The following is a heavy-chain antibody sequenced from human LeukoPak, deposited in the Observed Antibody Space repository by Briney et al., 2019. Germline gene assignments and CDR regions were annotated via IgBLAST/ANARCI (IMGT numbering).Heavy chain of an antibody. CDR1: GGSISSYY. CDR3: ARDAYNWNYDYYMDV. V-gene: IGHV4-59*01. CDR2: IYYSGST. D-gene: IGHD1-20*01. J-gene: IGHJ6*03. Sequence: SETLSLTCTVSGGSISSYYWSWIRQPPGKGLEWIGYIYYSGSTNYNPSLKSQVTISVDTSKNQFSLKLSSVTAADTAVYYCARDAYNWNYDYYMDVWGKGTTVTVSS.